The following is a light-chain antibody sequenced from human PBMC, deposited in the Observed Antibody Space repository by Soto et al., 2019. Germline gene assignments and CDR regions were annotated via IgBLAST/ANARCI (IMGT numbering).Light chain of an antibody. CDR2: WAS. CDR1: QSVLYSSNNKNY. CDR3: QQYYSTLLT. V-gene: IGKV4-1*01. Sequence: DIVMTQSPDSLAVSLGERATINCKSSQSVLYSSNNKNYLAWYQQKPGQPPKLLIYWASTRESGVPDRFSGNGSGTDFTLTISSLQAEDVAVYYCQQYYSTLLTFGGGTKVEIK. J-gene: IGKJ4*01.